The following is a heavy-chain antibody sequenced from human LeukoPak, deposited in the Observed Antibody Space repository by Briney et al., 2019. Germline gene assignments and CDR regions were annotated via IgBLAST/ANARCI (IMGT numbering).Heavy chain of an antibody. CDR1: GGSFSGYY. CDR2: INHSGST. Sequence: SETLSLTCAVYGGSFSGYYWSWIRQPPGKGLEWIGEINHSGSTNHNPSLKSRVTISVDTSKNQFSLKLSSATAADTAVYYCAGVRYDFWSGQYDYWGQGTLVTVSS. CDR3: AGVRYDFWSGQYDY. D-gene: IGHD3-3*01. V-gene: IGHV4-34*01. J-gene: IGHJ4*02.